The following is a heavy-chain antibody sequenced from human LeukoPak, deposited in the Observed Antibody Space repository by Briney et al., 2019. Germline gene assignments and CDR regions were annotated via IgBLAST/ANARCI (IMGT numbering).Heavy chain of an antibody. D-gene: IGHD2-15*01. J-gene: IGHJ6*02. Sequence: GGSLRLSCAASGFTFSSYGMHWVRQAPGKGLEWVAVIWYDGSNKYYADSVKGRFTISRDNSKNTLYLQMNSLRAEDTAVYYCARKLRGYSWPYCSGGSCYSFGGMDVWGQGTTVTVSS. CDR3: ARKLRGYSWPYCSGGSCYSFGGMDV. CDR2: IWYDGSNK. V-gene: IGHV3-33*01. CDR1: GFTFSSYG.